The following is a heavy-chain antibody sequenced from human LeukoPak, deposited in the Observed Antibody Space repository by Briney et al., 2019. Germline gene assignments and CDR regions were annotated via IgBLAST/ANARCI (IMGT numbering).Heavy chain of an antibody. CDR1: GDSINSGPSY. V-gene: IGHV4-61*02. Sequence: PSQTLSLTCTVSGDSINSGPSYWSWIRQPAGKGLEWIGRIYSGGRTNYNPSLKSRVTISVDTSKNQFSLKLSSVTAADTAVYYCAREGSIYYSDSSGYLGYWGQGTLVTVFS. D-gene: IGHD3-22*01. CDR3: AREGSIYYSDSSGYLGY. J-gene: IGHJ4*02. CDR2: IYSGGRT.